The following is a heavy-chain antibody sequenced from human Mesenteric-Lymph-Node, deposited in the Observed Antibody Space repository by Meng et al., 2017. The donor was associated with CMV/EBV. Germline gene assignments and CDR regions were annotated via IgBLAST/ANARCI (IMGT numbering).Heavy chain of an antibody. CDR2: LSGSGDST. J-gene: IGHJ3*02. Sequence: GGSLRLSCAASGFTFSSYAMTWVRQAPGKGLEWVSSLSGSGDSTYYADSVKGRFTISRDNSKDTLYLQMNSLRAEDTAVYYCARGGGDSTDAFDIWGQGTMVTVSS. V-gene: IGHV3-23*01. CDR3: ARGGGDSTDAFDI. CDR1: GFTFSSYA. D-gene: IGHD3-16*01.